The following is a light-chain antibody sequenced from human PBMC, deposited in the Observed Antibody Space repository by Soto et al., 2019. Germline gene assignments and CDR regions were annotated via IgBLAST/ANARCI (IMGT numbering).Light chain of an antibody. CDR1: QGISSY. V-gene: IGKV1-9*01. J-gene: IGKJ5*01. CDR2: GAS. Sequence: DIQFSQSPSFLSASVGDRVTITCRASQGISSYLAWFQQKPGRAPNLLIYGASTLQSGVPSRFSGSGSGTDFTLTISNLQPEDFATYYCQQLNAYPLTFAQGTRLAIK. CDR3: QQLNAYPLT.